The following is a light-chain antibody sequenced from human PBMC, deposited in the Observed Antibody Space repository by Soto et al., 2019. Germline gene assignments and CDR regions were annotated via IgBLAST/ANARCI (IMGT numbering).Light chain of an antibody. CDR1: QSISSW. CDR2: DAS. Sequence: DIQITQSPSTLSASVGDRVNIAFRASQSISSWLAWYQQKPGKAPKVLIYDASSLESGVPSRFSGSGSGTEFTLTISSLQPDDFATYYCQQYNSYWTFGQGTKVDIK. CDR3: QQYNSYWT. V-gene: IGKV1-5*01. J-gene: IGKJ1*01.